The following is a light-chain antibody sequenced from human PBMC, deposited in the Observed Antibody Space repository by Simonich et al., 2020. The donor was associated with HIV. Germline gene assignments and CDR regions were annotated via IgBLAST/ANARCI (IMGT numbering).Light chain of an antibody. CDR1: QSVLYSSNNKTY. Sequence: DIVMTQSPDSLAVSLGERATINCQSSQSVLYSSNNKTYLACDQQKPGQPPKLLMYWASTRESGVPDRFSGSGSGTDFTLTISSLQAEDVAVYFCQQCHTHPHTFGQGTKLEIK. J-gene: IGKJ2*01. V-gene: IGKV4-1*01. CDR3: QQCHTHPHT. CDR2: WAS.